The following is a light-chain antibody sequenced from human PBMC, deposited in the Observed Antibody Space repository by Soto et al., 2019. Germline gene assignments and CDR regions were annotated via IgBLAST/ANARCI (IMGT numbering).Light chain of an antibody. V-gene: IGKV3-20*01. CDR3: PQYGSSPFT. CDR1: QSVSGSY. J-gene: IGKJ3*01. Sequence: EVVLTQSPGTLSLSPGERATLSCRASQSVSGSYLAWYQHKPGQAPRLLIYDVSSRATGIPDRFSGSGSGTDFTLTINRLEPEDFAVYYCPQYGSSPFTFGPGTKVDIK. CDR2: DVS.